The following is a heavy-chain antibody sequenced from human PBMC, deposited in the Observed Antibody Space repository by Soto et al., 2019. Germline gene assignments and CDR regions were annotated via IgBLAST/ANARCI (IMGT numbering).Heavy chain of an antibody. CDR2: INAGNGNT. D-gene: IGHD3-3*01. V-gene: IGHV1-3*01. J-gene: IGHJ6*02. Sequence: ASVKVSCKASGYTFTSYAMHWVRQAPGQRLEWMGWINAGNGNTKYSQKFQGRVTITRDTSASTAYMELSSLRSEDTAVYYCAREIFGVVMLYYYYGMDVRGQGTTVTVSS. CDR3: AREIFGVVMLYYYYGMDV. CDR1: GYTFTSYA.